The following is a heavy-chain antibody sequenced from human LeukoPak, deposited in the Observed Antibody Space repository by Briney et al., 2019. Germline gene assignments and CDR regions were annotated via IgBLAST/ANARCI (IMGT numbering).Heavy chain of an antibody. D-gene: IGHD5-24*01. CDR3: ARDFHGYLPAPDAFDI. J-gene: IGHJ3*02. V-gene: IGHV1-69*01. CDR2: IIPIFGTA. CDR1: GGTFSIYA. Sequence: SVKVSCKASGGTFSIYAIIWVRQAPGHGLEWMVGIIPIFGTAKYAQKFQGRVTITADESTSTAYMELSSLRSEDTAVYYCARDFHGYLPAPDAFDIWGQGTMVTVSS.